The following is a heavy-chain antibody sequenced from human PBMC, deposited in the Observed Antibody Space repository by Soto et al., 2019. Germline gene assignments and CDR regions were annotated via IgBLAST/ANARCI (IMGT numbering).Heavy chain of an antibody. CDR1: GFTFSSYS. V-gene: IGHV3-48*01. CDR2: ISSSSSTI. CDR3: ARDLIRGSYSPDY. D-gene: IGHD1-26*01. J-gene: IGHJ4*02. Sequence: EVQLVESGGGLVQPGGSLRLSCAASGFTFSSYSMNWVRQAPGKGLEWVSYISSSSSTIYYADSVKGRFTISRDNAKNSLYLQMNSLRAEDTAVYYCARDLIRGSYSPDYWGQGTLVTVSS.